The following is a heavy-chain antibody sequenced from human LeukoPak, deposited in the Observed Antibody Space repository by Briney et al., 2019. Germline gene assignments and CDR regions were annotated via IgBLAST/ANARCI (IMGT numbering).Heavy chain of an antibody. J-gene: IGHJ6*03. CDR1: GFTFSDYW. CDR2: ISSSSSYI. Sequence: GGSLRLSCAASGFTFSDYWMSWVRQAPGKGLEWVSSISSSSSYIYYADSVKGRFTISRDNAKNSLYLQMNSLRAEDTAVYYCARDLGTGTMDVWGKGTTVTVSS. CDR3: ARDLGTGTMDV. V-gene: IGHV3-21*01. D-gene: IGHD1-1*01.